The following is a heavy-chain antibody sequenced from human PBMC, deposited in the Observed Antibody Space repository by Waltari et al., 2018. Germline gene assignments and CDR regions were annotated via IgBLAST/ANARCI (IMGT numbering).Heavy chain of an antibody. CDR2: INAGKGNT. V-gene: IGHV1-3*01. CDR1: GYTFTSYA. CDR3: ARGELMVGLYYFDY. Sequence: QVQLVQSGAEVKKPGASVKVSCKASGYTFTSYAMHWVRQAPGQRLEWMGWINAGKGNTKDAQKFQGRVTITRDTAASTAYMERSSLRSEDTAVYYCARGELMVGLYYFDYWGQGTLVTVSS. J-gene: IGHJ4*02. D-gene: IGHD3-16*01.